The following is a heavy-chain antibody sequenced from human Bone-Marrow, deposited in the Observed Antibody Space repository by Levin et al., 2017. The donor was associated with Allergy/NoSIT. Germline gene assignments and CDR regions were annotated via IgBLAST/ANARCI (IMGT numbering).Heavy chain of an antibody. D-gene: IGHD1-26*01. V-gene: IGHV5-51*01. CDR1: GDSFTTYW. J-gene: IGHJ3*02. CDR3: ARPQYSGSYGDAFDI. Sequence: NPGESLKISCKGSGDSFTTYWIGWVRQRPGKGLEWMGIVYPLDSDARYSPSFQGHVTISADMSVNTAYLEWSSLRASDTAIYYCARPQYSGSYGDAFDIWGQGTLVTVSS. CDR2: VYPLDSDA.